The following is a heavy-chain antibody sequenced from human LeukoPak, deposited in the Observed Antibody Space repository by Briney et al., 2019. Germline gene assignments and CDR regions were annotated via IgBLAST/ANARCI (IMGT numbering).Heavy chain of an antibody. J-gene: IGHJ4*02. V-gene: IGHV4-34*01. D-gene: IGHD4/OR15-4a*01. Sequence: PSDTLSLTCAVYGGSFSGYYWSWIRQPPGKGLEWIGDINHSGSTNYNPSLKSRVTISVDTSKNKFSLKLSSVTAAETSVYYCARGSRSKLASRLYYFDYCGQGTLVTVSS. CDR1: GGSFSGYY. CDR3: ARGSRSKLASRLYYFDY. CDR2: INHSGST.